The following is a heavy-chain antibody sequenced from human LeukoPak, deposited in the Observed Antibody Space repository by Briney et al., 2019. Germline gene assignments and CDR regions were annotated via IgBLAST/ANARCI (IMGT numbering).Heavy chain of an antibody. CDR3: ARSIFSSGWYDYFDY. D-gene: IGHD6-19*01. CDR2: IYYSGST. CDR1: GGSISSYY. J-gene: IGHJ4*02. V-gene: IGHV4-59*12. Sequence: PSETLSLTCTVSGGSISSYYWSWIRQPPGKGLEWIGYIYYSGSTNYNPSLKSRVTISVDTSKNQFSLKLSSVTAADTAVYYCARSIFSSGWYDYFDYWGQGTLVTVSS.